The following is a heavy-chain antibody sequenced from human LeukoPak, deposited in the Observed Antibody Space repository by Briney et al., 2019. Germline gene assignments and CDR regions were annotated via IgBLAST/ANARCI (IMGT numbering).Heavy chain of an antibody. D-gene: IGHD3-9*01. V-gene: IGHV3-7*03. CDR1: GFTFSDYW. Sequence: PGGSRRLSCATSGFTFSDYWMNWFRQAPGKGPEWVAIIKQDGSQTHYVDFVKGRFTISRDNDKSSLFLQMNSLRDEDTAVYYCARGQGWLSDSWGQGIQVTVTS. J-gene: IGHJ4*02. CDR2: IKQDGSQT. CDR3: ARGQGWLSDS.